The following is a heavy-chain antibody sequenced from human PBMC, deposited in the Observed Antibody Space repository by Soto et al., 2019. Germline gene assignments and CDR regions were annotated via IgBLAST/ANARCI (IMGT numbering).Heavy chain of an antibody. D-gene: IGHD2-2*01. CDR3: ARVIPGAEAWFDP. Sequence: QGQLVQSGAEVKKPGASVKVSCTASGNTFTNFGVTWVRQAPGQGLEWMGWISAYTDDPNYAQKFQCRVTMTIDTSACTAYLDLRSLTSGDTAVDYFARVIPGAEAWFDPWGQGTLVTVSS. CDR1: GNTFTNFG. CDR2: ISAYTDDP. V-gene: IGHV1-18*01. J-gene: IGHJ5*02.